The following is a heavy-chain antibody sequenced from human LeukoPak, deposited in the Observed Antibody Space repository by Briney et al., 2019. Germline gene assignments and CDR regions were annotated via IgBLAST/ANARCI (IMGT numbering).Heavy chain of an antibody. CDR3: ARRTTGLLRYFDWLPAAFDY. V-gene: IGHV4-4*02. D-gene: IGHD3-9*01. J-gene: IGHJ4*02. CDR2: IYYSGST. CDR1: GGSISSSNW. Sequence: SGTLSLTCAVSGGSISSSNWWSWVRQPPGKGLEWIGSIYYSGSTYYNPSLKSRVTISVDTSKNQFSLKLSSVTAADTAVYYCARRTTGLLRYFDWLPAAFDYWGQGTLVTVSS.